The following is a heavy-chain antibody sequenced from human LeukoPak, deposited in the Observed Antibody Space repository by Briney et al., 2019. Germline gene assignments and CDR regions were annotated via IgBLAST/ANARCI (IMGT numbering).Heavy chain of an antibody. Sequence: SETLSLTCAVYGGSFSGYYWSWTRQPLGKGLEWIGEINHSGSTNYNPSLKSRVTISVDTSKNQFSLKLSSATAADTAVYYCARASRSRTATKFLLGMDVWGQGTTVTVSS. CDR3: ARASRSRTATKFLLGMDV. J-gene: IGHJ6*02. CDR2: INHSGST. CDR1: GGSFSGYY. D-gene: IGHD5-12*01. V-gene: IGHV4-34*01.